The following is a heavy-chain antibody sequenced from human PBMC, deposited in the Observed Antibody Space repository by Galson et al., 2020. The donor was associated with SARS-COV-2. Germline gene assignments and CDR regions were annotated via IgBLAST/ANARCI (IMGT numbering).Heavy chain of an antibody. CDR3: VSKLDPQVLGLSGYFDL. CDR1: GFTFSSYA. V-gene: IGHV3-23*01. D-gene: IGHD3-3*01. CDR2: ISGSGGST. J-gene: IGHJ2*01. Sequence: GGSLRLSCAASGFTFSSYAMSWVRQAPGKGLEWVSAISGSGGSTYYADSVKGRFTISRDNSKNTLYLQMNSLRAEDTAVYYCVSKLDPQVLGLSGYFDLWGRGTLVTVSS.